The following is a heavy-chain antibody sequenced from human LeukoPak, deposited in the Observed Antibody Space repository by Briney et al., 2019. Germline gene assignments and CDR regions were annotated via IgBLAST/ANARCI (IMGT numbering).Heavy chain of an antibody. Sequence: GGSLRLSCAASGFTFSSYAMSWVRQAPGKGLEWVSAISGSGGSTYYADSVKGRFTISRDNSKNTLYLQMNSLRAEDTAVYYCAKDGEGDCSSTSCYAKGMDYWGQGTLVTVSS. V-gene: IGHV3-23*01. CDR3: AKDGEGDCSSTSCYAKGMDY. D-gene: IGHD2-2*01. J-gene: IGHJ4*02. CDR2: ISGSGGST. CDR1: GFTFSSYA.